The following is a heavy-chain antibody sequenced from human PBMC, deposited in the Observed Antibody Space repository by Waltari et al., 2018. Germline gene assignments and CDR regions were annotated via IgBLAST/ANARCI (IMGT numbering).Heavy chain of an antibody. J-gene: IGHJ6*03. CDR1: GYTFTSYD. Sequence: QVQLVQSGAEVKKPGASVKVSCKASGYTFTSYDINWVRQATGQGLEWMGWMNPNRGNPGYAQKFQGRVPMTRNTSISTAYMELSSLRSEDTAVYYCARDAGRATTVTTNYYYYMDVWGKGTTVTVSS. V-gene: IGHV1-8*01. D-gene: IGHD4-17*01. CDR3: ARDAGRATTVTTNYYYYMDV. CDR2: MNPNRGNP.